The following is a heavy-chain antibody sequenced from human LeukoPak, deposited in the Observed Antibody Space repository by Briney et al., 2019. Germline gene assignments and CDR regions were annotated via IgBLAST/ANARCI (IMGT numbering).Heavy chain of an antibody. CDR1: GGSISSYY. D-gene: IGHD5-12*01. CDR3: ARRGYSGYDWGF. CDR2: IYYSGST. V-gene: IGHV4-59*08. J-gene: IGHJ4*02. Sequence: SETLSLTCTVSGGSISSYYWSWIRQPPGKGLEWIGYIYYSGSTNYNPSLKSRVTISVDTSKNQFSLKLSSVTAADTAVYYCARRGYSGYDWGFWGQGTLVTVSS.